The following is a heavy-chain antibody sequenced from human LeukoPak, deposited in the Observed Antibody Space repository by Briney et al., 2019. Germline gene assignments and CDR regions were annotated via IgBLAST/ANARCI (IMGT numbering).Heavy chain of an antibody. V-gene: IGHV4-59*01. CDR3: ARPASAYYVNEGFDI. Sequence: SETLSLTCTVSGDSITSYYWNWIRQPPGKGLEWIGHIYHSGSTNYNPSLKSRVTTSVGTSKNQISLKLSSVTAADTAVYYCARPASAYYVNEGFDIWGQGTMVTVSS. D-gene: IGHD3-3*01. CDR1: GDSITSYY. CDR2: IYHSGST. J-gene: IGHJ3*02.